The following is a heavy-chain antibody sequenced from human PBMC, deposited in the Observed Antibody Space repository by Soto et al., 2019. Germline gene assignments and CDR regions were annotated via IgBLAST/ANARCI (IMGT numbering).Heavy chain of an antibody. CDR1: GGSLKSGGYY. Sequence: PSETLSLTCTVSGGSLKSGGYYWSWIRQHPGRGLEWIGYIYYTGRTYYNPSLESRVTFSVDTSKNQFSLKLSSVTAADTAVYNCARDVTSNHNCFALWGHGTLVTVSS. V-gene: IGHV4-31*02. CDR2: IYYTGRT. CDR3: ARDVTSNHNCFAL. J-gene: IGHJ5*02. D-gene: IGHD2-2*01.